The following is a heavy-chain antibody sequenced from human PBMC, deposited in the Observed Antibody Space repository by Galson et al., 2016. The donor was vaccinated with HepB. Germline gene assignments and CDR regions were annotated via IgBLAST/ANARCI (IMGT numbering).Heavy chain of an antibody. J-gene: IGHJ6*02. CDR3: ARRTGNGFDV. D-gene: IGHD1-1*01. CDR1: GDSVSRNSAA. V-gene: IGHV6-1*01. CDR2: TYYRSRGYS. Sequence: CAISGDSVSRNSAAWNSSRLSPSRGLEWVGRTYYRSRGYSDYALSVKSRITINADTSKSQFSLRLNSVTPEDTAVYYCARRTGNGFDVWGQGTTVTVSS.